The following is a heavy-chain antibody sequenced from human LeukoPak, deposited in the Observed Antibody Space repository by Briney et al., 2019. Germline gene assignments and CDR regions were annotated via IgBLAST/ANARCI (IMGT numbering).Heavy chain of an antibody. CDR3: ARLGTYGPFDY. D-gene: IGHD1-26*01. CDR1: GGSISSSSYY. CDR2: IYYSGST. Sequence: KPSETLSLTCTVSGGSISSSSYYWGWIRQPPGKGLEWIGSIYYSGSTYYNPSLKSRVTISVDTSKNQFSLKLSSVTAADTAVYYCARLGTYGPFDYWGQGTLVTVSS. V-gene: IGHV4-39*01. J-gene: IGHJ4*02.